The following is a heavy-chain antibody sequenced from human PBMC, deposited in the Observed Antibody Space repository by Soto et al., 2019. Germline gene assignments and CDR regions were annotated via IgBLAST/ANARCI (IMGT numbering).Heavy chain of an antibody. Sequence: PGESLKISCKGSGYSFTSYGISWVRQAPGQGLEWMGWISAYNGNTNYAQKLQGRVTMTTDTSTSTAYMELRSLRSDDTAVYYWATTKPNYYDPRWDAFDIWGQGTMVTVSS. J-gene: IGHJ3*02. CDR2: ISAYNGNT. V-gene: IGHV1-18*01. D-gene: IGHD3-22*01. CDR3: ATTKPNYYDPRWDAFDI. CDR1: GYSFTSYG.